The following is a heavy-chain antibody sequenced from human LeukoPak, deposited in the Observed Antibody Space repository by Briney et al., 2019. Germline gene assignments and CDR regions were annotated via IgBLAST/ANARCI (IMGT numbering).Heavy chain of an antibody. J-gene: IGHJ3*02. Sequence: ASVKVSCKASGYTFTNYYIHWVRQAPGQGLEWMGIINPSSGSTNCAQKFQGRVTITRDTSTSTVYMDLTRLRSEDTAVYYCARVRSSGYYYKAFDIWGQGTMVTVSS. CDR1: GYTFTNYY. V-gene: IGHV1-46*01. CDR2: INPSSGST. D-gene: IGHD3-22*01. CDR3: ARVRSSGYYYKAFDI.